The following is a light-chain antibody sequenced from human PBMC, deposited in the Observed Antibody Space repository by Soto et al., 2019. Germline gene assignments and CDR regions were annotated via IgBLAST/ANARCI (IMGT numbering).Light chain of an antibody. V-gene: IGLV1-40*01. J-gene: IGLJ1*01. CDR3: QSYDNSLSVLFV. Sequence: QSVLTQPPSVSGAPGQKVNISCTGSSSNIGAGYDVHWYQQLPGTAPKLLIYANSNRPSGVPDRFSGSKSGTSASLAITGLPAEDEDDYYCQSYDNSLSVLFVFGTGTKVTVL. CDR2: ANS. CDR1: SSNIGAGYD.